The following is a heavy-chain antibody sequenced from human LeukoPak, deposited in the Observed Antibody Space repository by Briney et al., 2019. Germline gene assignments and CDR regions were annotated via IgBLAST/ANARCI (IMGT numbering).Heavy chain of an antibody. Sequence: SETLSLTCTVSGDSISSYYWSWIRQSPGKGLEWIGYIYYSGTTNYNPSLKSRVTISVDTSKNQFSLKLSSVTAADSAVYYCARGWGHSWGQGTLVTVSS. CDR2: IYYSGTT. V-gene: IGHV4-59*01. CDR1: GDSISSYY. J-gene: IGHJ4*02. CDR3: ARGWGHS. D-gene: IGHD3-16*01.